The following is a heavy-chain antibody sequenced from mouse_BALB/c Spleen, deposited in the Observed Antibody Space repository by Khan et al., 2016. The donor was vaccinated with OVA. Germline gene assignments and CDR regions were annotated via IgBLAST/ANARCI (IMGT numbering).Heavy chain of an antibody. Sequence: EVELVESGPGLVKPSQSLSLTCTVTGYSITSDYAWNWIRQFPGNKLEWMGFISYSGNTNYNPSLKSRISITRDTSKNQFFLQLNSVTTEDTATYYCANVYGGDFDYWGQGTTLTVSS. V-gene: IGHV3-2*02. D-gene: IGHD1-1*01. CDR3: ANVYGGDFDY. CDR2: ISYSGNT. CDR1: GYSITSDYA. J-gene: IGHJ2*01.